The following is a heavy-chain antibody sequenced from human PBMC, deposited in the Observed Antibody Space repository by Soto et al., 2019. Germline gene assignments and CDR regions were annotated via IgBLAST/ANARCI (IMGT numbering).Heavy chain of an antibody. V-gene: IGHV4-4*07. J-gene: IGHJ5*01. D-gene: IGHD6-13*01. CDR1: GGSISTYY. CDR3: AKGSALSSSWFLAERFFDP. Sequence: SETLSLTCTVSGGSISTYYWSWIRQPAGKGLEWIGRIDTSGNTNYNPSLKSRVTMSVDTSTSTVYMELSSLTSDDTAVFYCAKGSALSSSWFLAERFFDPWGQGTLVTVSS. CDR2: IDTSGNT.